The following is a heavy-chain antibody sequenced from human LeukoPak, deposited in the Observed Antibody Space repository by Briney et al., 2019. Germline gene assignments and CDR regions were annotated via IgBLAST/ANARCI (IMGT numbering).Heavy chain of an antibody. CDR3: ARGGGSGWYVDY. CDR2: INHRGST. CDR1: GGSFSGYY. Sequence: PSETLSLTCAVYGGSFSGYYWSWIRQPPGKGLEWIGEINHRGSTNYNPSLKSRVTISVDTSKNQFSLKLSSVTAADTAVYYCARGGGSGWYVDYWGQGTLVTVSS. V-gene: IGHV4-34*01. D-gene: IGHD6-19*01. J-gene: IGHJ4*02.